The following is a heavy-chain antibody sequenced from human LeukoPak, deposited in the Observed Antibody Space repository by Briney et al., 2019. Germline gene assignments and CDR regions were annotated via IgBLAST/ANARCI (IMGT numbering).Heavy chain of an antibody. J-gene: IGHJ4*02. CDR1: GYTFTGYG. CDR3: ARDLLFIAAAGPAGFDY. D-gene: IGHD6-13*01. V-gene: IGHV1-18*01. Sequence: GASVKVSCKASGYTFTGYGISWVRQAPGQGLEWMGWISAYNGNTNYAQKLQGRVTMTTDTSTSTAYMELRSLRSDDTAVYYCARDLLFIAAAGPAGFDYWGQGTLVTVSS. CDR2: ISAYNGNT.